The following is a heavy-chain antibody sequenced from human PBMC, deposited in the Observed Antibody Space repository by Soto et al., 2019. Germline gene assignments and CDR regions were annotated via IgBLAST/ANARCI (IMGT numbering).Heavy chain of an antibody. V-gene: IGHV4-31*03. CDR1: GGSISSGGYY. J-gene: IGHJ4*02. Sequence: PSETLSLTCTVSGGSISSGGYYGSWIRQHPGKGLEWIGYIYYSGSTYYNPSLKSRVTISVDTSKNQFSLKLSSVTAADTAVYYCARFSSTSCHGCFDYWGQRTLVPVSS. CDR3: ARFSSTSCHGCFDY. D-gene: IGHD2-2*01. CDR2: IYYSGST.